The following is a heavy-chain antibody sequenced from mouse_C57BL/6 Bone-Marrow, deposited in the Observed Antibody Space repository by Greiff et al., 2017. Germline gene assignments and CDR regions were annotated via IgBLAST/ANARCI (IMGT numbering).Heavy chain of an antibody. CDR3: ALLPWFAY. J-gene: IGHJ3*01. V-gene: IGHV2-5*01. CDR2: IWRGGST. Sequence: QVQLKESGPGLVQPSQSLSITCTVSGFSLTSYGVHWVRQSPGKGLEWLGGIWRGGSTDYDAAFMSRLSITKDNSKSQVFFKMNSLQSDDTAIYCCALLPWFAYWGQGTLVTVSA. CDR1: GFSLTSYG. D-gene: IGHD1-1*01.